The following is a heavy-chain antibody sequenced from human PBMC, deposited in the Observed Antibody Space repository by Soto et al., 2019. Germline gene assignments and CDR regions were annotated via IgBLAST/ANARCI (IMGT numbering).Heavy chain of an antibody. J-gene: IGHJ5*02. Sequence: EVQLVESGGGLVQPGGSLRLSCAASEFTFSSYWMSWVRQAPGKGLEWVANIKQDGSDKYYVDSVEGRFTISRDNAKNSLYLQMNSLRAEDTAVYYCARGNWFDPWGQGNLVTVSS. CDR3: ARGNWFDP. CDR1: EFTFSSYW. V-gene: IGHV3-7*03. CDR2: IKQDGSDK.